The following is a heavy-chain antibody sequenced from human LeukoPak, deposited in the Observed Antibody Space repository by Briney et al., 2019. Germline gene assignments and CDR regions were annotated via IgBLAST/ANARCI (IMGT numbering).Heavy chain of an antibody. D-gene: IGHD3-22*01. V-gene: IGHV4-34*01. J-gene: IGHJ5*02. CDR1: GGSFSGYY. CDR2: INHSGST. Sequence: SETLSLTCAVYGGSFSGYYWSWIRQPPGKGLEWIGEINHSGSTNYNPSLKSRVTISVDTPKNQFSLKLSSVTAADTAVYYCARGRIHYDSSGYYQQPLVSGRSRRNGWFDPWGQGTLVTVSS. CDR3: ARGRIHYDSSGYYQQPLVSGRSRRNGWFDP.